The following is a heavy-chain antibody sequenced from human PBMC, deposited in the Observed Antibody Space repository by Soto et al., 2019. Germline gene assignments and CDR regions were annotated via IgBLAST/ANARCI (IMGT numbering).Heavy chain of an antibody. CDR2: TYYRSKWYN. V-gene: IGHV6-1*01. D-gene: IGHD2-2*02. CDR1: GDSVSSNSAA. J-gene: IGHJ5*02. Sequence: SQTLSLTCAISGDSVSSNSAAWNWIRQSPSRGLEWLGRTYYRSKWYNDYAVSVKSRITINPDTSKNQFSLQLNSVTPEATAVYYCARADIVVGPAAIGVWFDPWGQGTLVTVSS. CDR3: ARADIVVGPAAIGVWFDP.